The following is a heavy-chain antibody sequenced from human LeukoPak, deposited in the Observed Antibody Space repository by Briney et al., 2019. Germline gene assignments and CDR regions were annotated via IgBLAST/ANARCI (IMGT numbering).Heavy chain of an antibody. V-gene: IGHV3-43D*04. Sequence: GGSLRLSCAASGFTFDDYAMHWVRQAPGKGLEWVSLISWDGGSTYYADSVKGRFTISRDNSKNSLYLQMNSLRAEDTALYYCAKDPRRRDYGDAKIPPLLDYYYYGMDVWGKGTTVTVSS. J-gene: IGHJ6*04. D-gene: IGHD4-17*01. CDR2: ISWDGGST. CDR3: AKDPRRRDYGDAKIPPLLDYYYYGMDV. CDR1: GFTFDDYA.